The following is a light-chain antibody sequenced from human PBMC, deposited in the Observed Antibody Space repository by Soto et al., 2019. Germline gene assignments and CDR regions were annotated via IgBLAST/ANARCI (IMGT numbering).Light chain of an antibody. CDR3: QQAFSAEWT. CDR2: TSF. J-gene: IGKJ1*01. Sequence: DIQSSQSPSSLSASVGDRVSITCRASQSIGTFLNWYQQKPGEAPNLLIHTSFTLYSGVPSRFSGTGSGTDFTLTISSLQPEDFATYFCQQAFSAEWTFGQGTKLDI. V-gene: IGKV1-39*01. CDR1: QSIGTF.